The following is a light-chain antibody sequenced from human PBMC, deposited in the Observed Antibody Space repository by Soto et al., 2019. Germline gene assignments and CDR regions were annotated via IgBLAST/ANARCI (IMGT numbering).Light chain of an antibody. CDR3: QHNKDGPGT. J-gene: IGKJ1*01. CDR1: QSISSSY. CDR2: EAS. V-gene: IGKV3D-20*02. Sequence: EVVLTQSQVTLSLSAGERATLXXRASQSISSSYLAWYQQKPGQAPRXXIYEASTRATGIPVRFSGSGSGTEFTLTISSLQSEDFGVYYCQHNKDGPGTFGQGTKVDIK.